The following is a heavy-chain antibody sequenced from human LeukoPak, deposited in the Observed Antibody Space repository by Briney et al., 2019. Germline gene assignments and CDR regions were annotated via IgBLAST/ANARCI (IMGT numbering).Heavy chain of an antibody. Sequence: GGSLRLSCAASGFNFNTYAMNWVRQAPGKGLEWISYISSSSSTIYYADSVKGRFSISRDNAKDSVYLEMNSPGDEDTAVYYCTRVGWYQLPKFDYWGRGTLVTVSS. J-gene: IGHJ4*02. V-gene: IGHV3-48*02. CDR3: TRVGWYQLPKFDY. CDR1: GFNFNTYA. CDR2: ISSSSSTI. D-gene: IGHD2-2*01.